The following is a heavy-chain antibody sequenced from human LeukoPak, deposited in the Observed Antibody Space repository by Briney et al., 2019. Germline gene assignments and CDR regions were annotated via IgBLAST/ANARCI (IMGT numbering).Heavy chain of an antibody. Sequence: ASVTVSCKASGYTSTSYGISWVRQAPGPGLGSMGWISAYNGNTNYAKKLQGRVTMTTDTSTSTAYMELRSLRSDDTAVYYCAILGYCSSTSCYGVYYWGQGTLVTVSS. CDR2: ISAYNGNT. CDR1: GYTSTSYG. V-gene: IGHV1-18*01. CDR3: AILGYCSSTSCYGVYY. J-gene: IGHJ4*02. D-gene: IGHD2-2*01.